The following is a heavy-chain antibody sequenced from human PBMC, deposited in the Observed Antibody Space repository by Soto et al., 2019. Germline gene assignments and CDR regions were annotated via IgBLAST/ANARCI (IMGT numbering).Heavy chain of an antibody. CDR2: ISAYNGNT. D-gene: IGHD6-19*01. CDR1: CYTFTSYG. V-gene: IGHV1-18*01. Sequence: ASVKVSCKASCYTFTSYGISWVLQAPGQGLEWMGWISAYNGNTNYAQKLQGRVTMTTDTSTSTAYMELRSLRSDDTAVYYCARDQEAVAVPGDAFDIWGQGTMVT. J-gene: IGHJ3*02. CDR3: ARDQEAVAVPGDAFDI.